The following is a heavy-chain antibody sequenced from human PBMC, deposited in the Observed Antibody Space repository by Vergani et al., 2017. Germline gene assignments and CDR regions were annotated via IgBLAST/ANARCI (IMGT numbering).Heavy chain of an antibody. CDR1: GFTFSSYA. D-gene: IGHD6-13*01. CDR2: ISGSGGST. V-gene: IGHV3-23*01. J-gene: IGHJ4*02. CDR3: AKDQGIAAAGTEADY. Sequence: EVQLLESGGGLVQPGGSLRLSCAASGFTFSSYAMSWVRQAPGKGLEWVSAISGSGGSTYYADSVKGRFTISRDNSKNTLYLQMNSLRAAEPAVYDFAKDQGIAAAGTEADYWGQGTLVTVSS.